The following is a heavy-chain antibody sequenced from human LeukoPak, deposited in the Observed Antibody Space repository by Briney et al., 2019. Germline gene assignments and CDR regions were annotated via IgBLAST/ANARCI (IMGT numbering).Heavy chain of an antibody. Sequence: SETLSLTSAVSSYSISCVNDWGWTRQHPGKGMEWIGPVHHSGSTSYNPSLKSSVTISLATSTTQLYLQLWSVTAAATAPYYCTRDVGDITHDDWGQRSLVT. V-gene: IGHV4-38-2*02. D-gene: IGHD1-26*01. CDR2: VHHSGST. J-gene: IGHJ4*02. CDR1: SYSISCVND. CDR3: TRDVGDITHDD.